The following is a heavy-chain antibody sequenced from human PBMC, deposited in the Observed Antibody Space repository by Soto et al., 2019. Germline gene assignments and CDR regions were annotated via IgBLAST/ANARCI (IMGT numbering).Heavy chain of an antibody. CDR2: ISYDGSNK. CDR3: AKDLLGPGRAYGMDV. CDR1: GFTFSSYG. J-gene: IGHJ6*01. V-gene: IGHV3-30*18. Sequence: QVQLVESGGGVVQPGRSLRLSCAASGFTFSSYGMHWVRQAPGMGLEWVAVISYDGSNKYYADSVKGRFTISRDNSKNTLYLQMNSLRAEDTAVYYCAKDLLGPGRAYGMDVW. D-gene: IGHD7-27*01.